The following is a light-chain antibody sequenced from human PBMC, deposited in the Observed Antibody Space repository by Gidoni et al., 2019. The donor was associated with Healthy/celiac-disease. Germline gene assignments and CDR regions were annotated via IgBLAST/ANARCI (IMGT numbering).Light chain of an antibody. CDR3: QEYNNWAPYT. CDR1: QSVNSN. J-gene: IGKJ2*01. Sequence: EIVMTQSPATLSVSPGERATLSCRASQSVNSNLAWYQQKPGQAPRLLIYGASTRATGIPARFSGSGSGKEFTLNISSLQSEDFAVYYCQEYNNWAPYTFGQGTKLEIK. V-gene: IGKV3-15*01. CDR2: GAS.